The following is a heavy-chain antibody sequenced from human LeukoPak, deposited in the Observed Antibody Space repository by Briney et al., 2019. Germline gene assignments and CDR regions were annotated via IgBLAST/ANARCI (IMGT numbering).Heavy chain of an antibody. D-gene: IGHD1-26*01. CDR1: GGSISSYY. CDR2: IYYSGST. Sequence: SETLSLTCTVSGGSISSYYWSWIRQPPGKGLEWIGYIYYSGSTNYNPSLKSRVTISVDTSKSQVSLKLSSVTAADTAVYYCARIGGSSDFFDYWGQGTLVTVSS. CDR3: ARIGGSSDFFDY. V-gene: IGHV4-59*01. J-gene: IGHJ4*02.